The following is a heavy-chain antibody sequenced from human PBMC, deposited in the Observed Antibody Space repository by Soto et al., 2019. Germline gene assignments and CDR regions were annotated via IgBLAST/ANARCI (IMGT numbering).Heavy chain of an antibody. Sequence: QVQLVQSGAEVKKPGASVKVSCKASGYTFTSYYMHWVRQAPGQGLEWMGIINPSGGSTSYAQKCQGRVTMTRDTSTSTVYMELSSLRSEDTAVYYCARYPTDSSSWGNFDYWGQGTLVTVSS. V-gene: IGHV1-46*01. CDR3: ARYPTDSSSWGNFDY. D-gene: IGHD6-13*01. J-gene: IGHJ4*02. CDR1: GYTFTSYY. CDR2: INPSGGST.